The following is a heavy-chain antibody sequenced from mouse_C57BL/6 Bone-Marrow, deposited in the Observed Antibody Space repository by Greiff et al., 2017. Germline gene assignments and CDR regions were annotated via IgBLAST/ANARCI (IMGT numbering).Heavy chain of an antibody. V-gene: IGHV1-50*01. CDR1: GYTFTSYW. J-gene: IGHJ2*01. CDR3: ARYPYYFDD. Sequence: QVQLQQPGAELVKPGASVKLSCKASGYTFTSYWMQWVKQRPGQGLEWIGEIDPSDSYTNYNQKFKGKATLTVDTSSSTAYMQLSSLTSEDSAVYYCARYPYYFDDWGQGTTLTVSS. CDR2: IDPSDSYT.